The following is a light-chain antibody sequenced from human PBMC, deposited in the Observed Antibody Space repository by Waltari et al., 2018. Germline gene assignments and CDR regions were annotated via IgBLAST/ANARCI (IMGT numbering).Light chain of an antibody. CDR3: QQGHGLPLT. J-gene: IGKJ4*01. V-gene: IGKV1-12*01. CDR1: RDISSW. CDR2: AVS. Sequence: DIQMTQSPSSVSASVGDRVTITCRASRDISSWLAWYQQKPGTAPKLLIYAVSSLQSGVPSRFSGSGSGTYCTFTISRLQPEDFAIYYCQQGHGLPLTVGGGTKVESK.